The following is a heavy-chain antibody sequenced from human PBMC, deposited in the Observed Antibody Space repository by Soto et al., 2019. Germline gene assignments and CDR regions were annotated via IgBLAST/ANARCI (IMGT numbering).Heavy chain of an antibody. J-gene: IGHJ6*02. D-gene: IGHD4-4*01. V-gene: IGHV4-61*01. Sequence: SETLSLTCTVSGGSVSSGSYYWSWIRQPPGKGLEWIGYIYYSGSTNYNPSLKSRVTISVDTSKNQFSLKLSSVTAADTAVYYCARTTTVTPRGGYYYGMDVWGQGTTVTVSS. CDR3: ARTTTVTPRGGYYYGMDV. CDR2: IYYSGST. CDR1: GGSVSSGSYY.